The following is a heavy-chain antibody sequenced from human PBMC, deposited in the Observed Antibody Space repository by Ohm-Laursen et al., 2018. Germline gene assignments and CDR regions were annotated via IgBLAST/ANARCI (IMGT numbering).Heavy chain of an antibody. V-gene: IGHV3-48*04. CDR3: ARDPTRYSGSYPYYFDY. D-gene: IGHD1-26*01. CDR2: ISSSGSTI. Sequence: SLRLSCAASGFTFSSYAMIWVRQGPRKGLEWVSYISSSGSTIYYADSVKGRFTISRDNAKNSLYLQMNSLRAEDTAVYYCARDPTRYSGSYPYYFDYWGQGTLVTVSS. CDR1: GFTFSSYA. J-gene: IGHJ4*02.